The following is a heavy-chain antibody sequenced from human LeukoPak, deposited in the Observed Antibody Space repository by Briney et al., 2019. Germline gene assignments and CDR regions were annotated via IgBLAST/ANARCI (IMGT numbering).Heavy chain of an antibody. J-gene: IGHJ1*01. Sequence: QPGGSLRLSCTASGFTFGDYAMSWVRQAPGKGLEWVALISYDGSNKYYADSVKGRFTISRDNSKNTLYLQMNSLRAEDTAVYYCARDAAAGNFYFQHWGQGTLVTVST. CDR3: ARDAAAGNFYFQH. CDR1: GFTFGDYA. D-gene: IGHD6-13*01. CDR2: ISYDGSNK. V-gene: IGHV3-30-3*01.